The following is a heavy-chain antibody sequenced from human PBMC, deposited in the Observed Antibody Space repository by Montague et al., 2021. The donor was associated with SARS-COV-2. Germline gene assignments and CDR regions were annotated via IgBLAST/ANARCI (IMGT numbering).Heavy chain of an antibody. Sequence: TLSLTCTVSGGSISSSSYYWSWIRQPAGKGLEWIGRIYTSGSTNYNPSLKSRVTISVDTSKNQFSLKLSSVTAADTAVYYCASGTYYYDSSGPPSLSWFVFDIWGQGTMVTVSS. V-gene: IGHV4-61*02. J-gene: IGHJ3*02. D-gene: IGHD3-22*01. CDR3: ASGTYYYDSSGPPSLSWFVFDI. CDR2: IYTSGST. CDR1: GGSISSSSYY.